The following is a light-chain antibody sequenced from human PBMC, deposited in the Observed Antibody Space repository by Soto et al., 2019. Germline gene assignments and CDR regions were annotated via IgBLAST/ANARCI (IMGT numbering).Light chain of an antibody. CDR2: VAS. Sequence: DIQLTQSPSFLSASVGDRVTITCRASQGISSHLAWYQQQPGKAPKLLIYVASTLQSGVPSGFSGSGSGTEFTLTIRGLQLEDFASYYCQKHNRYPITFGQGTRLAIK. CDR1: QGISSH. V-gene: IGKV1-9*01. J-gene: IGKJ5*01. CDR3: QKHNRYPIT.